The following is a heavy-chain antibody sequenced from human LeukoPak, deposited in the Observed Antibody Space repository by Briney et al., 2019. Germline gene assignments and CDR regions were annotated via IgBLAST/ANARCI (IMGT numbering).Heavy chain of an antibody. Sequence: ASVKVSCKASGYTFTGYYMHWVRQAPGQGLEWMGWINPNSGGTNYAQKFQGRVTMTRDTSISTAYMELSRLRSDDTAVYYCASRYCSGGSCYSQRDAFDIWGQGTMVTVSS. J-gene: IGHJ3*02. CDR1: GYTFTGYY. CDR3: ASRYCSGGSCYSQRDAFDI. D-gene: IGHD2-15*01. V-gene: IGHV1-2*02. CDR2: INPNSGGT.